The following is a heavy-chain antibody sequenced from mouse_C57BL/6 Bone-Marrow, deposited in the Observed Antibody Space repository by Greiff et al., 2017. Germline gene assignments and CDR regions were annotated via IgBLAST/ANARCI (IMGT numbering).Heavy chain of an antibody. CDR2: ISRGSSTI. V-gene: IGHV5-17*01. Sequence: EVHLVESGGGLVQPGGSLKLSCAASGFTFSDYGMHWVRQAPEKGLEWVAYISRGSSTIYYADTVKGRFTISRDNAKNTLFLQMTSLRSEDTAMYYCARDDWYYAMDYWGQGTSGTVSS. CDR3: ARDDWYYAMDY. J-gene: IGHJ4*01. CDR1: GFTFSDYG. D-gene: IGHD2-12*01.